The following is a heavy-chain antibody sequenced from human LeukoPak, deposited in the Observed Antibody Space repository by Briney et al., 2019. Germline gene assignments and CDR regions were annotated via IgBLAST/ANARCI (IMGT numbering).Heavy chain of an antibody. CDR3: ARARSPTYYYDSSGYYH. D-gene: IGHD3-22*01. CDR1: GGSFSGYY. Sequence: PSETLSLTCAVYGGSFSGYYWSWIRQPPGKGLEWIGEINHSGSTNYNPSLKSRVTISVDTSKNQFSLKLSSVTAADTAVYYCARARSPTYYYDSSGYYHWGQGTLVTVSS. V-gene: IGHV4-34*01. CDR2: INHSGST. J-gene: IGHJ5*02.